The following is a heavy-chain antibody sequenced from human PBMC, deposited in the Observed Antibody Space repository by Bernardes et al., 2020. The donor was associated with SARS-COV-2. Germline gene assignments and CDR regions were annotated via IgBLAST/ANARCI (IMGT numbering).Heavy chain of an antibody. CDR2: LYSDGST. CDR1: ELTVSTNY. CDR3: ARAQLYSSSWRTDNWFDP. J-gene: IGHJ5*02. Sequence: GGSLRLSCAASELTVSTNYMTWVRQAPGRGLEWVSVLYSDGSTFYADSVKGRFTISRDNSKNTLYLQMNSLRAEDTAVCYCARAQLYSSSWRTDNWFDPWGQGTLVTVSS. V-gene: IGHV3-66*02. D-gene: IGHD6-13*01.